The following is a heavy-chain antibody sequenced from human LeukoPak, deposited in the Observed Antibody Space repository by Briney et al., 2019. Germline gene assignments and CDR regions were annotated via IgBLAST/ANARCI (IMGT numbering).Heavy chain of an antibody. CDR3: ARHVTRYSYGPLDWFDP. CDR2: IYPGDSDT. D-gene: IGHD5-18*01. J-gene: IGHJ5*02. Sequence: GESLKISCKGSGYSFTSYWIGWVRQMPGKGLEWMGIIYPGDSDTRYSPSFQGQVTISADKSISTAYLQWSSLKASDTAMYYCARHVTRYSYGPLDWFDPWGQGTLVTVSS. V-gene: IGHV5-51*01. CDR1: GYSFTSYW.